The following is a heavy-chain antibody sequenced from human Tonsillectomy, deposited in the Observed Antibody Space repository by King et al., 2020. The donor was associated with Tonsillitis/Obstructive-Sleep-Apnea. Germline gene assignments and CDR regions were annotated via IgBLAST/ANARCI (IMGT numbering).Heavy chain of an antibody. V-gene: IGHV3-11*05. D-gene: IGHD2-2*01. Sequence: QLVQSGGGLVKPGGSLTLSCAASGFTFSDRYMSWIRQAPGKGLEWVSYISGRGTYTNYADSVKGRFTIFRDNAKKSLYLQMNSLRAEDTAVYYCARVGTRSDVVVAPAAKNYYPYRDGGGKGTTATVSS. CDR2: ISGRGTYT. CDR1: GFTFSDRY. J-gene: IGHJ6*03. CDR3: ARVGTRSDVVVAPAAKNYYPYRDG.